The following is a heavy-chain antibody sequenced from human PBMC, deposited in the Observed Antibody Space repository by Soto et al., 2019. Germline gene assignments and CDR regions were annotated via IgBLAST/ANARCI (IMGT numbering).Heavy chain of an antibody. CDR2: ISAYNGNT. V-gene: IGHV1-18*01. CDR1: GYTFTSYG. CDR3: ARDRNIVVVPAAIGGQYNWFAP. Sequence: ASVKVSCKASGYTFTSYGISWVRQAPGQGLEWMGWISAYNGNTNYAQKLQGRVTMTTDTSTSTAYMELRSLRSDDTAVYYCARDRNIVVVPAAIGGQYNWFAPWGQGTLVTVSS. D-gene: IGHD2-2*01. J-gene: IGHJ5*02.